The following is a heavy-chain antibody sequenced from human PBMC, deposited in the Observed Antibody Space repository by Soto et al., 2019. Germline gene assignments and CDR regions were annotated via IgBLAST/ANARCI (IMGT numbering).Heavy chain of an antibody. CDR2: IYYSGST. CDR1: GGSISSGGYY. CDR3: ARAYGVWAFDI. D-gene: IGHD2-8*01. V-gene: IGHV4-31*03. J-gene: IGHJ3*02. Sequence: QVQLQESGPGLVKPSQTLSLTCTVSGGSISSGGYYWSWIRQHPGKGLEWIGYIYYSGSTYYDPSLKGRVTISLDTTMEQLPLKLSSVTAADTAVSYCARAYGVWAFDIWGQGTMVTVSS.